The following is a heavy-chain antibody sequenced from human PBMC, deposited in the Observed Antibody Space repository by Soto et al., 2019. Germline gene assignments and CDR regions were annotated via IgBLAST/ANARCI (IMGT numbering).Heavy chain of an antibody. CDR3: ARETRNYVPGNYYYGMDV. CDR1: GDAISNYY. V-gene: IGHV4-59*12. Sequence: ASETLSLTCTVSGDAISNYYWSWIRQTPGRGLEWIGCVHESGSTDYNPSLKGRVTISLHTSKNQFSLRLSSVTAADTAVYYCARETRNYVPGNYYYGMDVWGQGTTVTVSS. D-gene: IGHD1-7*01. J-gene: IGHJ6*02. CDR2: VHESGST.